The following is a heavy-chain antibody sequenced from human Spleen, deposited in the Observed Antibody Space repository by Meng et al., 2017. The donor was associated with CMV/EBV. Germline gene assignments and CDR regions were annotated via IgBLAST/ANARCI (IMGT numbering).Heavy chain of an antibody. J-gene: IGHJ6*02. CDR1: GGTFSSYT. CDR2: INPSDDST. Sequence: ASVKVSCKASGGTFSSYTISWVRQAPGQGLEWMGIINPSDDSTIYAQKFQGRVTMTRDTSTGAVYMELSSLRSEDTAVYYCARESYSSSSVYYYYYGMDVWGQGTTVTVSS. V-gene: IGHV1-46*01. CDR3: ARESYSSSSVYYYYYGMDV. D-gene: IGHD6-6*01.